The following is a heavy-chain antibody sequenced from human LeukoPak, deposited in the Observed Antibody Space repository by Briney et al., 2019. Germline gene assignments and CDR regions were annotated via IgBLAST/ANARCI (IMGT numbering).Heavy chain of an antibody. CDR2: INWNGGST. CDR3: AKDRGGAIFGVVILYYFDY. J-gene: IGHJ4*02. D-gene: IGHD3-3*01. CDR1: GFTFDDYG. Sequence: GGSLRLSCAASGFTFDDYGMSWVRQAPGKGLEWVSGINWNGGSTGYADSVKGRFTISRDNAKNSLYLQMNSLRAEDTAVYYCAKDRGGAIFGVVILYYFDYWGQGTLVTVSS. V-gene: IGHV3-20*04.